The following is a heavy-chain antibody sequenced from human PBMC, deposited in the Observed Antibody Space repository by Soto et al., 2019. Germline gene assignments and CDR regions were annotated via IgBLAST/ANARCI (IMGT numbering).Heavy chain of an antibody. CDR1: GASISGFY. Sequence: PSETLSLTCTVSGASISGFYWSWIRKSAGKGLEWIGRIYATGTTDYNPSLKSRVMMSVDTSKKQFSLKLRSVTAADTAVYYCVRDRTKTLRDWFDPWGQGISVTSPQ. J-gene: IGHJ5*02. V-gene: IGHV4-4*07. D-gene: IGHD1-1*01. CDR3: VRDRTKTLRDWFDP. CDR2: IYATGTT.